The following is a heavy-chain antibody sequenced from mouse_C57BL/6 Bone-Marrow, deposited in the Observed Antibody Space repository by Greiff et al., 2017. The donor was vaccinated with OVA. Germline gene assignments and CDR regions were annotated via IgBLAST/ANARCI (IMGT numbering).Heavy chain of an antibody. D-gene: IGHD2-2*01. CDR1: GYTFTSYG. Sequence: QVQLQQSGAELARPGASVKLSCKASGYTFTSYGISWVKQRTGQGLEWIGEIYPRSGNTYYNEKFKGKATLTADKSSSTAYRGLRSLTSEDSAVYFAGMVTTGVGYYAMDYWGQGTSVTVSS. J-gene: IGHJ4*01. CDR3: GMVTTGVGYYAMDY. CDR2: IYPRSGNT. V-gene: IGHV1-81*01.